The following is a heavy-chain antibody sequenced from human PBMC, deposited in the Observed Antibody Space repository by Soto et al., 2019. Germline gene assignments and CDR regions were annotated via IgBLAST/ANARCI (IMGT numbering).Heavy chain of an antibody. CDR1: GFTFSSYI. CDR2: ISSSSSYI. D-gene: IGHD3-22*01. CDR3: AIHPPYYYDSSGPIGLDY. J-gene: IGHJ4*02. Sequence: GGSLRLSCAASGFTFSSYIMNWVRQSPGKGLEWVSSISSSSSYIYYADSVKGRFTISRDNAKNSLYLQMNSLRAEDTAVYYCAIHPPYYYDSSGPIGLDYWGQGTLVTVSS. V-gene: IGHV3-21*01.